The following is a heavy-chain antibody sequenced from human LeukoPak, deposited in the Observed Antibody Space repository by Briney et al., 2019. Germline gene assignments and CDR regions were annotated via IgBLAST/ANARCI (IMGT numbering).Heavy chain of an antibody. CDR1: GGTFSSYA. CDR3: ARCISGSYYFDY. Sequence: SVKVSCKASGGTFSSYAISWVRQAPGQGLEWMGRIIPIFGIANYAQKFQGRVTITADKSTSTAYMELSNLRSEDTAVYYCARCISGSYYFDYWGQGTLVTVSS. D-gene: IGHD1-26*01. J-gene: IGHJ4*02. V-gene: IGHV1-69*04. CDR2: IIPIFGIA.